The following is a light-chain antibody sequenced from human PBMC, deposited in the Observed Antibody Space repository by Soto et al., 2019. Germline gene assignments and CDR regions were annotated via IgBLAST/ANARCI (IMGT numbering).Light chain of an antibody. CDR3: IPNIHRPRT. CDR1: SLVYSDGKTY. V-gene: IGKV2-30*01. Sequence: SLVYSDGKTYLSWFHQRPGQSTRRLIYQASTRDPGVPVRYTGSGSGTDFTLNISRVAAAKDVCYFCIPNIHRPRTLGPGTKVDI. J-gene: IGKJ3*01. CDR2: QAS.